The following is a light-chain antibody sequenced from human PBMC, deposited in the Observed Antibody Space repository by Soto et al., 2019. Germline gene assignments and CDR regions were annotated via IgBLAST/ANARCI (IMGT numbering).Light chain of an antibody. V-gene: IGLV9-49*01. Sequence: QSVLTQPPSASASLGASVTLTCTLSSGYSNYKVDWYQQRPGKGPRFVMRVGTGGIVGSKGDGIPDRFSVLGSGLNRYLTIKNIREDDESDYHCGADHGSGSNFVVFGGGTKVTVL. CDR3: GADHGSGSNFVV. CDR1: SGYSNYK. J-gene: IGLJ2*01. CDR2: VGTGGIVG.